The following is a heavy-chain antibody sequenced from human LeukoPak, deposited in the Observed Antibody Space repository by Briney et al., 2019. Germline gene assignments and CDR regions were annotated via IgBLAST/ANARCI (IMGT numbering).Heavy chain of an antibody. J-gene: IGHJ4*02. CDR2: IIPIFGTA. Sequence: SVKVSCKASGGTFSSYAISWVRQAPGQGLEWMGGIIPIFGTANYAQKFQGRVTITADEARSTAYMELSSLTFDDTAVYYCARDLLPMTVFGVVNDWGQGTLVTVSS. CDR3: ARDLLPMTVFGVVND. CDR1: GGTFSSYA. V-gene: IGHV1-69*13. D-gene: IGHD3-3*01.